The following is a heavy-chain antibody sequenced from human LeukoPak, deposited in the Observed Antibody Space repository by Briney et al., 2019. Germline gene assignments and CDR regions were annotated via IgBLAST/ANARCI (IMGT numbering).Heavy chain of an antibody. Sequence: SETLSLTCTVSGGSISSYYWSWIRQPPGKGLEWIGYIYYSGSTNYNPSLKSRVTISVDTSKNQFSLKLSSVTAADTAVYYCAGNYDSSGYDAFDIWGQGTMVTVSS. CDR3: AGNYDSSGYDAFDI. D-gene: IGHD3-22*01. CDR1: GGSISSYY. CDR2: IYYSGST. J-gene: IGHJ3*02. V-gene: IGHV4-59*08.